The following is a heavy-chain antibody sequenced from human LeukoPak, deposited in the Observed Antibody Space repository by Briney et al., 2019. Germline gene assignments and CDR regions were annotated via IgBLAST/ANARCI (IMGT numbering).Heavy chain of an antibody. CDR3: ARVLYDYVWGSYNY. V-gene: IGHV1-18*04. CDR2: ISAYNGNT. Sequence: ASVKVSCKASGYTFTGYYMHWVRQAPGQGLEWMGWISAYNGNTNYAQKLQGRVTMTTDTSTSTAYMELRSLRSDDTAVYYCARVLYDYVWGSYNYWGQGTLVTVSS. J-gene: IGHJ4*02. D-gene: IGHD3-16*01. CDR1: GYTFTGYY.